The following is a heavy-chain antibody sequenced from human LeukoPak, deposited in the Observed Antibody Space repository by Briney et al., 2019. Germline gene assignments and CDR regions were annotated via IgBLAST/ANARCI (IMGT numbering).Heavy chain of an antibody. J-gene: IGHJ4*02. Sequence: SETLSLTCTVSGGSISSGGYYWSWIRQHPGKGLEWIGCIYYSGSTYYNPSLKSRVTISVDTSKNQFSLRLSSVTAADTVIDYCAREDPLGYCSGGSCYSDYWGQGTLVTVSS. CDR3: AREDPLGYCSGGSCYSDY. D-gene: IGHD2-15*01. CDR2: IYYSGST. CDR1: GGSISSGGYY. V-gene: IGHV4-31*10.